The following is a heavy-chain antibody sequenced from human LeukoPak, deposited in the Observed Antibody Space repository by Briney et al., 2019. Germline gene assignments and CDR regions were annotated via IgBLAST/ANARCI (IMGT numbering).Heavy chain of an antibody. D-gene: IGHD2-2*01. CDR1: GFTLSTYW. V-gene: IGHV3-74*01. CDR2: INPDGSTT. Sequence: GGSLRLSCAASGFTLSTYWMHWVRHAPGKGLVWVSRINPDGSTTTYADSVEGRFTISRDNAKNTLYLQMSSLRAEDTAVYYCARVGVGMYHFDHWGQGTLVTVSS. CDR3: ARVGVGMYHFDH. J-gene: IGHJ4*02.